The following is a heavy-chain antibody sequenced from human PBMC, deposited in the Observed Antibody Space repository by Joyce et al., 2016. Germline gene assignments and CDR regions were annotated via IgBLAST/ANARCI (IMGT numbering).Heavy chain of an antibody. D-gene: IGHD3-3*01. J-gene: IGHJ6*02. V-gene: IGHV3-15*01. CDR3: ATSDFWSGYSIDYYYSGLDV. Sequence: EVQLVESGGGLVRPGGSLSLSCAASGFTFIYAWMYWVRQAPGNGLELLSRNKRKSEGGTTNYAAPVKGRFIILRDDSKNTLFLKMNSLKTEDTAVYFCATSDFWSGYSIDYYYSGLDVWGQGTTVSVFS. CDR1: GFTFIYAW. CDR2: NKRKSEGGTT.